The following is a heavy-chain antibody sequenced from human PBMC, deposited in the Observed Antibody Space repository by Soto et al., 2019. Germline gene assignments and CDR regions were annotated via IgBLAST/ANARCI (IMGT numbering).Heavy chain of an antibody. J-gene: IGHJ5*02. CDR3: ARLNVWFAP. CDR1: GGSISSGGYS. CDR2: IYHSGST. Sequence: QLQLQESGSGLVKPSQTLSLTCAVSGGSISSGGYSWSWIRQPPGKGLEWIGYIYHSGSTYYNPSLXXRXTXXVDRSKHQCSLKLSSVPAADTAVYYRARLNVWFAPWGQGTLVTVSS. V-gene: IGHV4-30-2*01.